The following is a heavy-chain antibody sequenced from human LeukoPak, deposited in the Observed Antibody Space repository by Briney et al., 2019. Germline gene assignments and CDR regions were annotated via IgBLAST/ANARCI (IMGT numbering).Heavy chain of an antibody. J-gene: IGHJ4*02. Sequence: GGSLRLSCAASGFTFSSYAMHWVRQAPGKGLEYVSAISSNGGSTYYANSVKGRFTISRDNSKNTLYLQMGSLRAEDMAVYYCARAGHYDFWSGLSYWGQGTLVTVSS. D-gene: IGHD3-3*01. CDR2: ISSNGGST. CDR3: ARAGHYDFWSGLSY. CDR1: GFTFSSYA. V-gene: IGHV3-64*01.